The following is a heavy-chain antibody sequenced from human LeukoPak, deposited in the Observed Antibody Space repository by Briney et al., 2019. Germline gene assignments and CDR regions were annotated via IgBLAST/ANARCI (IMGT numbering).Heavy chain of an antibody. CDR1: GFTFSSYA. CDR3: AKVVLRFLEWLSVGYYYGMDV. Sequence: GGSLRLSCAAPGFTFSSYAMSWVRQAPGKGLEWVSAISGSGGSTYYADSVKGRFTISRDNSKNTLYLQMNSLRAEDTAVYYCAKVVLRFLEWLSVGYYYGMDVWGQGTTVTVSS. V-gene: IGHV3-23*01. CDR2: ISGSGGST. J-gene: IGHJ6*02. D-gene: IGHD3-3*01.